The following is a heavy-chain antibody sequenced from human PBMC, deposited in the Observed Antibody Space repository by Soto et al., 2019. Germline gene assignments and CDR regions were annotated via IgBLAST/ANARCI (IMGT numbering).Heavy chain of an antibody. CDR2: INHSGST. CDR3: ARGGQAARSHFDY. J-gene: IGHJ4*02. CDR1: GGSFSGYY. D-gene: IGHD6-6*01. Sequence: PSETLSLTCAVYGGSFSGYYWSWIRQPPGKGLEWIGEINHSGSTNYNPSLKSRVTISVDTSKNQFSLKLRSVTAADTAVYYCARGGQAARSHFDYWGQGTLVTVSS. V-gene: IGHV4-34*01.